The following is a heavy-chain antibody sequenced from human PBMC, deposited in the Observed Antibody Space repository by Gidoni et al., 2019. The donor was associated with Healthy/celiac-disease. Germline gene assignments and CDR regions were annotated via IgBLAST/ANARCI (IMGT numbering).Heavy chain of an antibody. Sequence: EVQLLESGGGLVQPGGSLRLYCAASGFTFSSYAMSWVRQAPGKGLEWVSAISGSGGSTYYADSVKGRFTISRDNSKNTLYLQMNSLRAEDTAVYYCAKDGEGDYSNYVGLLGAFDIWGQGTMVTVSS. CDR1: GFTFSSYA. V-gene: IGHV3-23*01. J-gene: IGHJ3*02. CDR3: AKDGEGDYSNYVGLLGAFDI. CDR2: ISGSGGST. D-gene: IGHD4-4*01.